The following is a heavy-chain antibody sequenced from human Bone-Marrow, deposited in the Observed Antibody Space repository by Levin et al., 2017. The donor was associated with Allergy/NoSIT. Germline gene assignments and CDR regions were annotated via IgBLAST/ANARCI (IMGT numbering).Heavy chain of an antibody. CDR3: AGDPSDSSGWAYYYYYYMDV. CDR1: GYTFTNYA. Sequence: ASVKVSCKASGYTFTNYAISWVRQAPGQGLEWMGWISAYNGNTNYAQKVQGRVTMTTDTSTSTAYMELRSLTSDDTAVYYCAGDPSDSSGWAYYYYYYMDVWGKGTTVTVSS. V-gene: IGHV1-18*01. CDR2: ISAYNGNT. D-gene: IGHD6-19*01. J-gene: IGHJ6*03.